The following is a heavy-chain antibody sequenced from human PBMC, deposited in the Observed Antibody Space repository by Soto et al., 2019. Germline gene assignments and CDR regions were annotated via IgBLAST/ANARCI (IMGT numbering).Heavy chain of an antibody. V-gene: IGHV3-33*01. CDR2: IWYDGSNK. D-gene: IGHD5-18*01. Sequence: QVQLVESGGGVVQPGGSLRLSCAASGFTFSSYGMHWVRQAPGKGLEWVAVIWYDGSNKYYADSVKGRFTISRDNSKNTLYLQMNSLRAEDTAVYYCARGILGYSYGSDYWGQGTLVTVSS. CDR3: ARGILGYSYGSDY. J-gene: IGHJ4*02. CDR1: GFTFSSYG.